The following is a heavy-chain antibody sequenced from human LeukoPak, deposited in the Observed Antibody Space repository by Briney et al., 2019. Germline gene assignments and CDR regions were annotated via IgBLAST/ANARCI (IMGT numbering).Heavy chain of an antibody. CDR3: ARGSSYGFSMGY. CDR1: GYTFTSYA. D-gene: IGHD5-18*01. Sequence: GASVKVSCKASGYTFTSYAMNWVRQAPGQGLEWMGWMNPNSGNTGYAQKFQGRVTITRNTSISTAYMELSSLRSDDSAVYYCARGSSYGFSMGYWGQGTLVTVSS. V-gene: IGHV1-8*03. J-gene: IGHJ4*02. CDR2: MNPNSGNT.